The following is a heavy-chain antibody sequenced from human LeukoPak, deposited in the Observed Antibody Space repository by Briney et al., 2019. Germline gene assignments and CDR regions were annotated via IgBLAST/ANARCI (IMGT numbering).Heavy chain of an antibody. V-gene: IGHV3-30*04. CDR3: ASVLDY. CDR1: GFTFSSFA. Sequence: GGSLRLSCAASGFTFSSFAMQWVRQAPGKGLEWVAVIAYDGSDKYYADSVRGRFTISRDNSKNIVYLQMNSLKTEDTAVYYCASVLDYWGQGILVTVSS. CDR2: IAYDGSDK. J-gene: IGHJ4*02.